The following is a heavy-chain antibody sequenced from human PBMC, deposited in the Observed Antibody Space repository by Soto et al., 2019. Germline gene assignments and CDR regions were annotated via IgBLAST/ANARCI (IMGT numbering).Heavy chain of an antibody. D-gene: IGHD3-3*01. Sequence: ADTLSLTFSVSGVPIASVTWWNWVRQSPGKGLEWLGEIYHTGMTNYNTSLKSRITISVDKSKTNLSLRLTSVTAADTATYYCAKAPLGVLRFLETMPDMHXWGQGTPVTVS. CDR2: IYHTGMT. CDR1: GVPIASVTW. J-gene: IGHJ6*02. V-gene: IGHV4-4*02. CDR3: AKAPLGVLRFLETMPDMHX.